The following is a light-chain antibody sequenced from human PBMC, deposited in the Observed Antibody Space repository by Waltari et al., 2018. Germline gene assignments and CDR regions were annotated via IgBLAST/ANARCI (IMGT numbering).Light chain of an antibody. CDR2: INN. J-gene: IGLJ3*02. CDR1: KSNIGNNP. V-gene: IGLV1-44*01. CDR3: AAWDDSLNVWV. Sequence: QSVLTQPPSASGNPGHRVAITCSGNKSNIGNNPARWYQQLTGTAHNRLIFINNPRPSGVPDRFSASNSGTSASLAISRLQSDDEADYYCAAWDDSLNVWVFGGGTKVTVL.